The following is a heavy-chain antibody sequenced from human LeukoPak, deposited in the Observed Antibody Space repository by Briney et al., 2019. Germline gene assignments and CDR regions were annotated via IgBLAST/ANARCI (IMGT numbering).Heavy chain of an antibody. J-gene: IGHJ6*02. D-gene: IGHD3-10*01. CDR3: ARTYGEGFGESYYYYGMDV. CDR2: IIPILGIA. Sequence: TSVKVSCKASGGTFSSYAISWVRQAPGQGLEWMGRIIPILGIANYAQKFQGRVTITADKSTCTAYMELSSLRSEDTAVYYCARTYGEGFGESYYYYGMDVWGQGTTVTVSS. CDR1: GGTFSSYA. V-gene: IGHV1-69*04.